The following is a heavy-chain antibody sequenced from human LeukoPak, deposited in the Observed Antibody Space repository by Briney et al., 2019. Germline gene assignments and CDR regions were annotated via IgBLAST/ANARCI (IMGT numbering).Heavy chain of an antibody. V-gene: IGHV4-59*12. CDR3: ARDPGSGSYYIHPYFDY. J-gene: IGHJ4*02. CDR1: GGSISSYY. Sequence: SETLSLTCTVSGGSISSYYWSWIRQPPGKGLEWIGYIYYSGSTNYNPSLKSRVTISVDTSKNQFSLKLSSVTAADTAVYYCARDPGSGSYYIHPYFDYWGQGTLVTVSS. CDR2: IYYSGST. D-gene: IGHD3-10*01.